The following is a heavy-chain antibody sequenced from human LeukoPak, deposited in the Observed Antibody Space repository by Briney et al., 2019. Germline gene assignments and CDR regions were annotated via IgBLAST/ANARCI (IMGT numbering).Heavy chain of an antibody. J-gene: IGHJ6*02. CDR3: ARGGEDPYYYYGMDV. CDR1: GGSISSSNW. CDR2: IYHSGST. V-gene: IGHV4-4*02. D-gene: IGHD4-17*01. Sequence: SETQSLTCAVSGGSISSSNWWSWVRQPPGKGLEWIGEIYHSGSTNYNPSLKSRVTISVDTSKNQFSLKLSSVTAADTAVYYCARGGEDPYYYYGMDVWGQGTTVTASS.